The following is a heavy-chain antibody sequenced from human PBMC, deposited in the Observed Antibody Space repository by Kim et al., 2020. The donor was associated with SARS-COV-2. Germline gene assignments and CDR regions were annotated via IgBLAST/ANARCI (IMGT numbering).Heavy chain of an antibody. D-gene: IGHD3-10*01. CDR2: INTNTGNP. V-gene: IGHV7-4-1*02. CDR1: GYTFTSYA. CDR3: ARDGLLWFGELLYRPSFDY. Sequence: ASVKVSCKASGYTFTSYAMNWVRQAPGQGLEWVGWINTNTGNPTYAQGFTGRFVFSLDTSVSTAYLQISSLKAEDTAVYYCARDGLLWFGELLYRPSFDYWGQGTLVTVSS. J-gene: IGHJ4*02.